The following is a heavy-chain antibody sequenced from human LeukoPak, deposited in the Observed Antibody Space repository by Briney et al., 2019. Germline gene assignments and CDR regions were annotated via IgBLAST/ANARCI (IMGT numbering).Heavy chain of an antibody. J-gene: IGHJ4*02. D-gene: IGHD3-22*01. CDR2: ISYDGSNK. CDR3: ASSNYYDSSGYYPYYFDY. Sequence: GGSLRLSCAASGFTFSSYAMHWVRQAPGKGLEWVAVISYDGSNKYYADSVKGRFTISRDNSKNTLYLQMNSLRAEDTAVYYCASSNYYDSSGYYPYYFDYWGQGTLVTVSS. CDR1: GFTFSSYA. V-gene: IGHV3-30-3*01.